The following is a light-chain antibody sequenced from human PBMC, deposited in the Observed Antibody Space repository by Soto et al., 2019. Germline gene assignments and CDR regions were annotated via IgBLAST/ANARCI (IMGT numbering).Light chain of an antibody. J-gene: IGKJ3*01. CDR2: DTS. V-gene: IGKV3-11*01. CDR1: QSVNSF. CDR3: QSRGSWHTFT. Sequence: EIVLTQSPATLSLSPGERATLSCRASQSVNSFLAWYQQKPGRAPRLLIYDTSNRATGIPARFSGSGSGTDFTLTISSLEPEDSAVYYCQSRGSWHTFTFGPGTKVDIK.